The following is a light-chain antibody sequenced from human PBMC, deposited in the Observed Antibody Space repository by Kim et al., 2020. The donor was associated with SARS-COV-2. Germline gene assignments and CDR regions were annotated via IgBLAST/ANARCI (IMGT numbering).Light chain of an antibody. Sequence: DIQMTQSPSSLSASVGDRVTITCRASQDISRYLNWYQQKPGKAPKLLIYTASSLQSWVPSRFTGSGSETDFTLTITSLQPEDFATYYCQQTSSAPRTFRQRAKVDIK. J-gene: IGKJ1*01. CDR3: QQTSSAPRT. V-gene: IGKV1-39*01. CDR2: TAS. CDR1: QDISRY.